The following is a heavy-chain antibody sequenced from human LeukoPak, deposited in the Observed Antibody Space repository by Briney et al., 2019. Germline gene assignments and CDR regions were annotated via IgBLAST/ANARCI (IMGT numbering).Heavy chain of an antibody. V-gene: IGHV3-64*01. J-gene: IGHJ4*02. Sequence: GGSLRLSCAASGFTFSSYAMHWVRQAPGKGLEYVSAISSNGGSTYYANSVKGRFTISRDNSKNTLYLQMGSLRAEDMAVYYCARTPQYCSGGSCYLGAFDYWGQGTLVTVSS. D-gene: IGHD2-15*01. CDR2: ISSNGGST. CDR1: GFTFSSYA. CDR3: ARTPQYCSGGSCYLGAFDY.